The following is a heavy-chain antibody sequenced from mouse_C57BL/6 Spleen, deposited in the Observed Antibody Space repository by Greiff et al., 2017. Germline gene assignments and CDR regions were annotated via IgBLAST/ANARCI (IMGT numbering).Heavy chain of an antibody. CDR1: GSTFTSYW. Sequence: QVQLQQPGAELVKPGASVKLSCKASGSTFTSYWMQWVKQRPGQGLEWFGKFDLSDSYTNYNQKFKGTATLTVDTSSSTAYRQLSSLTSEDSAVYYCARRLPSDAMDYWGQGTSVTVSS. CDR3: ARRLPSDAMDY. CDR2: FDLSDSYT. V-gene: IGHV1-50*01. J-gene: IGHJ4*01. D-gene: IGHD2-4*01.